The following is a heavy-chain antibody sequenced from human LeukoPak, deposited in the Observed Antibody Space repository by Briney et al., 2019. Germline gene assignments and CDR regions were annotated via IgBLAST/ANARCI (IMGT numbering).Heavy chain of an antibody. CDR2: IYHSGST. V-gene: IGHV4-34*01. CDR1: GGSFSGYY. D-gene: IGHD6-6*01. Sequence: SETLSLTCAVYGGSFSGYYWSWIRQPPGKGLEWIGSIYHSGSTNYNPSLKSRVTISVDTSKNQFSLKLSSVTAADTAVYYCARAPRGGSSSTHYFDYWGQGTLVTVSS. J-gene: IGHJ4*02. CDR3: ARAPRGGSSSTHYFDY.